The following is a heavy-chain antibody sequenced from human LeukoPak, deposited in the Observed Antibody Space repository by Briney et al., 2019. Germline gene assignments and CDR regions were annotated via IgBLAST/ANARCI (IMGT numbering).Heavy chain of an antibody. V-gene: IGHV3-43D*03. Sequence: TGGSLRLSCAASGFTFDDYAMHWVRQAPGKGLEWVSLISWDGGSTYYADSVKGRFTISRDNSKNSLYLQMNSLRVEDMALYYCAKDRGYSSSFFEIWGQGTLVTVSS. D-gene: IGHD6-13*01. J-gene: IGHJ4*02. CDR1: GFTFDDYA. CDR3: AKDRGYSSSFFEI. CDR2: ISWDGGST.